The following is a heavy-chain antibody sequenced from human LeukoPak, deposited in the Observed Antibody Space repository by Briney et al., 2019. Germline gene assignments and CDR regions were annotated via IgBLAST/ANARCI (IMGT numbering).Heavy chain of an antibody. D-gene: IGHD5-18*01. V-gene: IGHV4-59*01. Sequence: NPSETLSLTCTVSGGSMSSYYWSWIRQPPEKGLEWIGSIYYSGSTNYNPSLKSRVTISVDTSKNQFSLRLSSVTAADTAVYYCARDHRGYSYGLFDNWGQGTLVTVSS. CDR1: GGSMSSYY. CDR3: ARDHRGYSYGLFDN. J-gene: IGHJ4*02. CDR2: IYYSGST.